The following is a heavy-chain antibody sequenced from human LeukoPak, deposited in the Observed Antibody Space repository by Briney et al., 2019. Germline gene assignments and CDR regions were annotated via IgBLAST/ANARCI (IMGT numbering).Heavy chain of an antibody. Sequence: GGSLRLSCAASGFTFSSYSMNWVRQAPGKGLEWVSSISSSSYIYYADSVKGRFTISRDNARRSLYLQMNSLRPEDTAFYYCSSTFGSGSYLHSWGQGTLVTVSS. J-gene: IGHJ5*02. CDR1: GFTFSSYS. D-gene: IGHD3-10*01. V-gene: IGHV3-21*04. CDR2: ISSSSYI. CDR3: SSTFGSGSYLHS.